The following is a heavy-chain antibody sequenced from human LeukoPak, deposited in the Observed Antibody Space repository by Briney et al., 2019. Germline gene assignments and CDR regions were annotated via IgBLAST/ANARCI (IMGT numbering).Heavy chain of an antibody. J-gene: IGHJ4*02. V-gene: IGHV4-4*02. CDR1: GGSISSSNW. D-gene: IGHD3-10*01. CDR2: IYHSGST. Sequence: SETLSLTCAVSGGSISSSNWGSWVRQPPGKGLEWIGEIYHSGSTNYNPSLKSRVTISVDKSKNQFSLKLSSVTAADTAVYYCARVYGSGRQLGHYFDYWGQGTLVTVSS. CDR3: ARVYGSGRQLGHYFDY.